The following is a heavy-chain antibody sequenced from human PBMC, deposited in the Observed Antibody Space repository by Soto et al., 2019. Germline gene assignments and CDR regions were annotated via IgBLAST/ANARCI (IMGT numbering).Heavy chain of an antibody. J-gene: IGHJ5*02. CDR2: FDPEDGET. CDR3: VRDFLHYDVFTGSYSDCFDP. V-gene: IGHV1-24*01. CDR1: GYTLTELS. D-gene: IGHD3-9*01. Sequence: ASVKVSCKVSGYTLTELSMHWVRQAPGKGLEWMGGFDPEDGETIYAQKFQGRVTMTEDTSTDTAYMELRSLRSDDTAVYYCVRDFLHYDVFTGSYSDCFDPWGQGTLVTVSS.